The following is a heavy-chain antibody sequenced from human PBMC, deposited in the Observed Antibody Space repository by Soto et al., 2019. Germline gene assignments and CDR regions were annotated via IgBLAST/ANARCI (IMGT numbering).Heavy chain of an antibody. D-gene: IGHD3-16*02. V-gene: IGHV3-7*01. Sequence: PGGSLRLSCAASGFTFSSYWMSWVRQAPGKGLEWVANIKQDGSEKYYVDSVKGRFTISRDNAKNSLYLQMNSLRAEDTAVYYCAREGPEIYDYIWGSYRSGYYMDVWGKGTTVTVSS. CDR2: IKQDGSEK. CDR1: GFTFSSYW. J-gene: IGHJ6*03. CDR3: AREGPEIYDYIWGSYRSGYYMDV.